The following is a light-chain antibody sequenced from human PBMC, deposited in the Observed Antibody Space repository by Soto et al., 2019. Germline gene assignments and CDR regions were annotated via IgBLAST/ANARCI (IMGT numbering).Light chain of an antibody. CDR3: QQYGSAPWT. CDR2: AAS. J-gene: IGKJ1*01. CDR1: LSVASNY. V-gene: IGKV3-20*01. Sequence: DIVLTQSPGTLPLSPGERATLSCRASLSVASNYVAWYQQKPGQAPRLLIYAASGRATGIPDRFSGSGSGTDYTLTISRLEPEDFAVYYCQQYGSAPWTFGQGTKLEIK.